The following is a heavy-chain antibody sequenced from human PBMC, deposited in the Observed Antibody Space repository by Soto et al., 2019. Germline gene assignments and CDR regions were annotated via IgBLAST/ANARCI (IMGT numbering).Heavy chain of an antibody. Sequence: GGSLRLSCAASGFTFSSYAMHWVRQAPGKGLEWVAVISYDGSNKYYADSVKGRFTISRDNSKNTLYLQMNSLRAEDTAVYYCARDKGSSWYIIYGMDVWGQGTTVTVSS. CDR1: GFTFSSYA. CDR3: ARDKGSSWYIIYGMDV. D-gene: IGHD6-13*01. J-gene: IGHJ6*02. CDR2: ISYDGSNK. V-gene: IGHV3-30-3*01.